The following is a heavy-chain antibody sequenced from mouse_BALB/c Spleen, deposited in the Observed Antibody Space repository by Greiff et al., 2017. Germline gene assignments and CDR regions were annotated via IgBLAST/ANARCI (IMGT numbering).Heavy chain of an antibody. CDR2: IWSGGST. CDR3: ARKDYRYDEYAMDD. D-gene: IGHD2-14*01. J-gene: IGHJ4*01. Sequence: VQLQQSGPGLVQPSQSLSITCTVSGFSLTSYGVHWVRQSPGKGLEWLGVIWSGGSTDYNAAFISRLSISKDNSKSQVFFKMNSLQANDTAIYYCARKDYRYDEYAMDDWGQGTSVTVSS. CDR1: GFSLTSYG. V-gene: IGHV2-2*02.